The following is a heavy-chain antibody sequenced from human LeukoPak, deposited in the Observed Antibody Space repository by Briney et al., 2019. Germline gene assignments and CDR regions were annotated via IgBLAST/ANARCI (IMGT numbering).Heavy chain of an antibody. V-gene: IGHV4-39*07. CDR2: IYYSGGT. D-gene: IGHD6-19*01. Sequence: SETLSLTCTVSGGSITSSSSYWGSIRQPPGNWLGWIGIIYYSGGTYYNPSLKGRVTISVDTSKNQFSLKLSSVTPEDTAVYYCARAVAGYDAFDIWGQGTMVTVSS. J-gene: IGHJ3*02. CDR3: ARAVAGYDAFDI. CDR1: GGSITSSSSY.